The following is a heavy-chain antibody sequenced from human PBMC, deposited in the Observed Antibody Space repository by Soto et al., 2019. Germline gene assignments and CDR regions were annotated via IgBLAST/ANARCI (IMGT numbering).Heavy chain of an antibody. CDR1: GFTFSHVW. CDR2: IKRKIDGETI. Sequence: VGSLRLSCAASGFTFSHVWMSWVRQAPGKGLEWVGRIKRKIDGETIDYAAPVKGRFTISRDDSKDTLYLQMNSLRADDTAVYFCARGIGFSAQDYWGQGTLVTVSS. J-gene: IGHJ4*02. D-gene: IGHD6-13*01. CDR3: ARGIGFSAQDY. V-gene: IGHV3-15*05.